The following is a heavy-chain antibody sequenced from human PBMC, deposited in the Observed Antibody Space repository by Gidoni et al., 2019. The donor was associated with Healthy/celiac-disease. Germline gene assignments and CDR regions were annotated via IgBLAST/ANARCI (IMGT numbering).Heavy chain of an antibody. V-gene: IGHV3-7*03. J-gene: IGHJ4*02. CDR1: GFTFSSYW. CDR2: IKQDGSEK. D-gene: IGHD2-21*01. Sequence: EVQLVESGGGLVQHGGSLRLPCAASGFTFSSYWMSWVRQAPGKGREWVANIKQDGSEKYYVDSVKGRFTISRDNAKNSLYLQMNSLRAEDTAVYYCARDSIGCGGDCSFDYWGQGTLVTVSS. CDR3: ARDSIGCGGDCSFDY.